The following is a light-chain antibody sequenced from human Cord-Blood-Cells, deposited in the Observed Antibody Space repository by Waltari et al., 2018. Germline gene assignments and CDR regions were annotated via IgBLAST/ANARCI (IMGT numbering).Light chain of an antibody. CDR3: QVWDSSSDHLV. CDR2: YDS. J-gene: IGLJ1*01. Sequence: SYVLTQPPSVSVAPGKTARITCGGKNIGRKSVHWYQQKPGQAPVLVIYYDSDRPSGIPERFSGSNSGNTATLTISRVEAGDEADYYCQVWDSSSDHLVFGTGTKVTVL. V-gene: IGLV3-21*04. CDR1: NIGRKS.